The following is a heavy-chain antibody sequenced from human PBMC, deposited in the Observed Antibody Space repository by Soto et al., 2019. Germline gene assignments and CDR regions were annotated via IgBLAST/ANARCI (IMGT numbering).Heavy chain of an antibody. CDR3: ARDGRESWNYDF. CDR2: ISSSGSTI. Sequence: GGSLRLSCAASGFTFSSYAMSWVRQAPGKGLEWVSYISSSGSTIYYADSVKGRFTISRDNAKNSLYQQMNSLRAEDTAVYYCARDGRESWNYDFWGQGTLVTVSS. D-gene: IGHD1-7*01. J-gene: IGHJ4*02. CDR1: GFTFSSYA. V-gene: IGHV3-48*04.